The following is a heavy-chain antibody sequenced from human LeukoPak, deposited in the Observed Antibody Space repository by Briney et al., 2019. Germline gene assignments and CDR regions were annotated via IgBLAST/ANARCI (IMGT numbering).Heavy chain of an antibody. J-gene: IGHJ3*02. Sequence: GGSLRLSCAASGFTFSSYWMSWVRQAPGKGLEWVANIKQDGSEKYYVDSVKGRFTISRDNAKNSLYLQTNSLRAEDTAVYYCARDLEGAAYCGGDCYPGAFDIWGQGTMVTVSS. V-gene: IGHV3-7*01. CDR1: GFTFSSYW. D-gene: IGHD2-21*02. CDR3: ARDLEGAAYCGGDCYPGAFDI. CDR2: IKQDGSEK.